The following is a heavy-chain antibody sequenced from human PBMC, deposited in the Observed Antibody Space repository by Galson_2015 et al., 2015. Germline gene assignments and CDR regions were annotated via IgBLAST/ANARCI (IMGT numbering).Heavy chain of an antibody. Sequence: SAKVSCKAFGFTFTNSDEQWVRQARGQRLEWIGWILVGSGNTNYDQNFQERVSITRDVSTRTAYMELSSLSSEDTAVYYCAAGLIGSGASWGQGTLVTVSS. V-gene: IGHV1-58*01. D-gene: IGHD1-26*01. CDR3: AAGLIGSGAS. CDR2: ILVGSGNT. CDR1: GFTFTNSD. J-gene: IGHJ5*02.